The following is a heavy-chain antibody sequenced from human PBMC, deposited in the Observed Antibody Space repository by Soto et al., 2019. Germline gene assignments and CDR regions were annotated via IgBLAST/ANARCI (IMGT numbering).Heavy chain of an antibody. J-gene: IGHJ6*02. CDR3: ARDRSIFGVVILPYYYYGMDV. V-gene: IGHV1-69*13. Sequence: ASVKVSCKASGGTFSSYAISWARQAPGQGLEWMGGIIPIFGTANYAQKFQGRVTITADESTSTAYMELSSLRSEDTAVYYCARDRSIFGVVILPYYYYGMDVWGQGTTVTVYS. CDR2: IIPIFGTA. CDR1: GGTFSSYA. D-gene: IGHD3-3*01.